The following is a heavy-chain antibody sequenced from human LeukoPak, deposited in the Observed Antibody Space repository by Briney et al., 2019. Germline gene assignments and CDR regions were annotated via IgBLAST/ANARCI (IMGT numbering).Heavy chain of an antibody. D-gene: IGHD3-9*01. CDR2: IHPNSGAT. J-gene: IGHJ4*02. V-gene: IGHV1-2*02. CDR3: ARDDDWGPDY. Sequence: ASVKVSCKASGYTFSGHYIHWIRQARGQGLEWMGWIHPNSGATHYNQKLQGRVTMTSDTSIDTVYMELTSLIYDDRAVYYCARDDDWGPDYWGQGTLVTVSS. CDR1: GYTFSGHY.